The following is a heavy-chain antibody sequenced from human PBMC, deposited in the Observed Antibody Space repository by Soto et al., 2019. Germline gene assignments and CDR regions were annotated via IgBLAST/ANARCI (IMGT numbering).Heavy chain of an antibody. CDR2: INPLSGIP. J-gene: IGHJ4*02. CDR1: GGTFVRHV. V-gene: IGHV1-69*09. D-gene: IGHD2-2*01. CDR3: AAPACAATWCSPSHNLDH. Sequence: QVQLVQSGAEVKKPESSVKVSCKTSGGTFVRHVISWVRQAPGQGPEWMGKINPLSGIPNYAQKFQDRVTVTADIDSSTAYMELSSLRSDDTAVYYCAAPACAATWCSPSHNLDHWGQGTLVTVSS.